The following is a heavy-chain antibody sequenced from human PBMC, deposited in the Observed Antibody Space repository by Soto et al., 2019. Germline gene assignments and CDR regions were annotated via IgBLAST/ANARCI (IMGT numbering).Heavy chain of an antibody. CDR2: IKSKTDGGTT. CDR3: TTDHAVHRLDYYYYMDV. J-gene: IGHJ6*03. D-gene: IGHD5-12*01. CDR1: GFTFINAG. Sequence: GVSLRVSWAAAGFTFINAGRSWVRQAPGKGLEWVGRIKSKTDGGTTDYAAPVKGRFTISRDDSKNTLYLQMNSLKTEDTAVYYCTTDHAVHRLDYYYYMDVWGKGTTVTVS. V-gene: IGHV3-15*01.